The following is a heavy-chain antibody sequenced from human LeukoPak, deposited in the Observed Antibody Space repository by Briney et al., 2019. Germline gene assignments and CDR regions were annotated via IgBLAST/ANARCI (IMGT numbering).Heavy chain of an antibody. CDR3: ARSREYTGYDLYY. D-gene: IGHD5-12*01. Sequence: PSETLSLTCAVYGGSFSGYYWSWIRQPPGKGLEWIGEVVHGGSTDYNPSLKSRVTISVDKSKNQFSLRLSSVTAADTAVYYCARSREYTGYDLYYGGQGTLVTVSS. V-gene: IGHV4-34*12. CDR2: VVHGGST. CDR1: GGSFSGYY. J-gene: IGHJ4*02.